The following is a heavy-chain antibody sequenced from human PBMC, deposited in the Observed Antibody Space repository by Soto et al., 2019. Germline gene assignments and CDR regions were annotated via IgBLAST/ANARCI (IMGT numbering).Heavy chain of an antibody. V-gene: IGHV1-46*03. CDR3: ARAGTLMTTVTTDEFDY. CDR1: GYTFTSYY. CDR2: INPSGGST. J-gene: IGHJ4*02. D-gene: IGHD4-4*01. Sequence: GASVKVSCKASGYTFTSYYMHWVRQAPGQGLEWMGIINPSGGSTSYAQKFQSRVTMTRDTSTSTVYMELSSLRSEDTAVYYCARAGTLMTTVTTDEFDYWGQGTLVTVSS.